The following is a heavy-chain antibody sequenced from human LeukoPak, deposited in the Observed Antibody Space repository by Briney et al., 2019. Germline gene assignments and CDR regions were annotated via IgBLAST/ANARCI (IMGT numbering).Heavy chain of an antibody. Sequence: PGGSLRLSCAASGFTFSYYDITWIRQAPGKALEWVSYISISGGSIYYADSVKGRFTISRDNAKNSLYLQMNSLRAEDTAVYYCARSKWESGHHYYYYLEVWGKGTTVTVSS. J-gene: IGHJ6*03. CDR2: ISISGGSI. D-gene: IGHD1-26*01. V-gene: IGHV3-11*04. CDR1: GFTFSYYD. CDR3: ARSKWESGHHYYYYLEV.